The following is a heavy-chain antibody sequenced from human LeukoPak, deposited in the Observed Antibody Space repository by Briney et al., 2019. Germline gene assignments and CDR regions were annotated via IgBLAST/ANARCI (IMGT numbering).Heavy chain of an antibody. CDR1: GYTFTTYY. Sequence: ASVKVSCKASGYTFTTYYMHWVRQAPGQGLEWMGLVNPYSGSTTYAQNFQGRVAMTRDTATSTVYMELSSLRSEDTAVYYCASRSGRLYSGYAIWGQGTLVTVSS. CDR3: ASRSGRLYSGYAI. V-gene: IGHV1-46*01. D-gene: IGHD5-12*01. CDR2: VNPYSGST. J-gene: IGHJ4*02.